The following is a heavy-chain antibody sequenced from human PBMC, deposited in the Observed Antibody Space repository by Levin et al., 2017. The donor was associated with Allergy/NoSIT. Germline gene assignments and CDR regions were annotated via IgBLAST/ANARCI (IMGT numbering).Heavy chain of an antibody. D-gene: IGHD5-18*01. CDR3: ARDGDSYGPYGMDV. Sequence: GASVKVSCKASGGTFSSYAISWVRQAPGQGLEWMGGIIPIFGTANYAQKFQGRVTITADESTSTAYMELSSLRSEDTAVYYCARDGDSYGPYGMDVWGQGTTVTVSS. CDR2: IIPIFGTA. CDR1: GGTFSSYA. J-gene: IGHJ6*02. V-gene: IGHV1-69*13.